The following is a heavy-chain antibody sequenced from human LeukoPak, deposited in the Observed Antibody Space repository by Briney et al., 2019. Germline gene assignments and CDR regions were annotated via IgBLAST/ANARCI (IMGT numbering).Heavy chain of an antibody. J-gene: IGHJ5*02. V-gene: IGHV1-69*04. CDR2: IIPILGIA. CDR1: GGTFSSYA. CDR3: ARDLLGIVVVPAAINWFDP. Sequence: SVKVSCKASGGTFSSYAISWVRQAPGQGLEWMGRIIPILGIANYAQKFQGRVTITADKSTSTAYMELSSLRSEDTAVYYCARDLLGIVVVPAAINWFDPWGQGTLVTVSS. D-gene: IGHD2-2*03.